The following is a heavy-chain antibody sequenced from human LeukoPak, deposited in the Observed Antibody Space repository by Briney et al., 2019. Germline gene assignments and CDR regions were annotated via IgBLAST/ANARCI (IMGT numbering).Heavy chain of an antibody. V-gene: IGHV4-59*01. Sequence: ASETLSLTCTVSGGSISSYYWSWVRKPPGKGLEWLGYIYYSGSTNYNPSLKSRVTISVDTSKNQFSLKLSSVTAADTAVYYCAREGTSGTHLNWFDPWGQGTLVTVSS. CDR1: GGSISSYY. CDR2: IYYSGST. CDR3: AREGTSGTHLNWFDP. D-gene: IGHD1-1*01. J-gene: IGHJ5*02.